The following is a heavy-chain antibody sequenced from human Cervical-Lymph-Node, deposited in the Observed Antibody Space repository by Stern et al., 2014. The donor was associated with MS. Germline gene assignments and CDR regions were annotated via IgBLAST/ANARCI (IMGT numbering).Heavy chain of an antibody. CDR3: ARDTSSPERSDW. Sequence: VQLVESGGGVIQPGGSLRLSCKASGFTVSRDYMTWVRQAPGKGLGWVALITNVGSTFYTDSVKGRFTISRDDSKNTVYLHMTSLRAEDTAMYYCARDTSSPERSDWWGQGTLVTVSS. D-gene: IGHD1-1*01. J-gene: IGHJ4*02. V-gene: IGHV3-53*01. CDR1: GFTVSRDY. CDR2: ITNVGST.